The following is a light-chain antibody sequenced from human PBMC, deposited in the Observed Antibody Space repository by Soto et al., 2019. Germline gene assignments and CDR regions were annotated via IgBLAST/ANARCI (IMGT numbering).Light chain of an antibody. CDR3: GTWDSSLSAGV. J-gene: IGLJ2*01. Sequence: QSVLTQPPSVSAAPGQKVTISCSGSSSNIGNNYVSWYQQLPGTAPKLLIYENNKRPSGIPDRFSGSKSGTSATLGITGLQTGAEADYYRGTWDSSLSAGVFGGGTKLTVL. CDR1: SSNIGNNY. V-gene: IGLV1-51*02. CDR2: ENN.